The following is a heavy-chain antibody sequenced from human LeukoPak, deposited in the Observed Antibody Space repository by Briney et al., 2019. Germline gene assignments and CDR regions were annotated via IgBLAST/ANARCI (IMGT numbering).Heavy chain of an antibody. Sequence: SETLSLTCTVSGGSISSYYWSWIRQPPGKGLECIGYINYSGSTNYNPSLKSRVTISVDTSKNQFSLKLNSVTAADTAVYYCARDPPGPGSYYDYWGQGTLVTVSS. CDR3: ARDPPGPGSYYDY. CDR1: GGSISSYY. V-gene: IGHV4-59*01. CDR2: INYSGST. D-gene: IGHD3-10*01. J-gene: IGHJ4*02.